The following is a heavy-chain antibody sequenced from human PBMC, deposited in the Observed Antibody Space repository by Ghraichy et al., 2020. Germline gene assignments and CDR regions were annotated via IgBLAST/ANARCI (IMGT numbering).Heavy chain of an antibody. J-gene: IGHJ3*02. Sequence: SETLSLTCTVSGGSVSSGSYYWSWIRQPPGKGLEWIGYIYYSGSTNYNPSLKSRVTISVDTSKNQFSLKLSSVTAADTAVYYCARWSLGSNYYDAFDIWGQGTMVTVSS. CDR2: IYYSGST. V-gene: IGHV4-61*01. CDR3: ARWSLGSNYYDAFDI. CDR1: GGSVSSGSYY. D-gene: IGHD4-11*01.